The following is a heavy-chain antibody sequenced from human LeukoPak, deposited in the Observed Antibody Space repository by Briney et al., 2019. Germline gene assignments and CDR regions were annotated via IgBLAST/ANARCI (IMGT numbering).Heavy chain of an antibody. Sequence: GGPLRLSCAASGFTCSNYWMSWVRQAPGKGLEWVANIKEDGSEKYYVDSVKGRFTISRDNAKNSLALQVNSLSAEDTAVYYCARSRSGYYEDYWGQGTLVTVSS. CDR2: IKEDGSEK. CDR3: ARSRSGYYEDY. V-gene: IGHV3-7*01. J-gene: IGHJ4*02. CDR1: GFTCSNYW. D-gene: IGHD3-22*01.